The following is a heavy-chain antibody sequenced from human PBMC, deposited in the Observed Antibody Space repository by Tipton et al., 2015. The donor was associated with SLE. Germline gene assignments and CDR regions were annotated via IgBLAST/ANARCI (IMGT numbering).Heavy chain of an antibody. CDR1: GGSFSSYY. CDR2: ITHSGFG. CDR3: AGGTFAAAGVDV. V-gene: IGHV4-34*01. D-gene: IGHD2/OR15-2a*01. J-gene: IGHJ6*04. Sequence: GSLRLSCGVNGGSFSSYYWNYFRQSPEKGLEWIGEITHSGFGNYNPSLKGRVAMSVDTAKKEIYVRLSSVTAADTAIYYCAGGTFAAAGVDVWANGTRVTVSS.